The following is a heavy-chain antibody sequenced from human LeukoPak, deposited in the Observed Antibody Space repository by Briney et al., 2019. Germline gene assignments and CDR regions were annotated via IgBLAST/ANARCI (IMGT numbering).Heavy chain of an antibody. D-gene: IGHD6-19*01. CDR1: DASVSSGTYY. Sequence: KPSETLSLTCTVSDASVSSGTYYWSWIRQPPGKGLEWIGYIYYTGSINYNPSLKSRVTISVDTSKSRFSLKLTSVTAADTAMYYCARGRWSSGSQKGIDYWGQGTLVTVSS. J-gene: IGHJ4*02. CDR3: ARGRWSSGSQKGIDY. CDR2: IYYTGSI. V-gene: IGHV4-61*01.